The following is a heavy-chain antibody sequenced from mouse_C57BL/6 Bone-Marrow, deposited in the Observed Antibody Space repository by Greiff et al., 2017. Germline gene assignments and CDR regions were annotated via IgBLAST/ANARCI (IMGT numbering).Heavy chain of an antibody. CDR2: IYPRSGNT. J-gene: IGHJ4*01. V-gene: IGHV1-81*01. Sequence: VKLVESGAELARPGASVKLSCKASGYNFTSYGISWVKQRTGQGLEWIGEIYPRSGNTYYNEKFKGKATLTADKSSSTAYMALRSLTSADSAVYFCARERLGSYYAMDYWGQGTSVTVSS. CDR1: GYNFTSYG. D-gene: IGHD2-2*01. CDR3: ARERLGSYYAMDY.